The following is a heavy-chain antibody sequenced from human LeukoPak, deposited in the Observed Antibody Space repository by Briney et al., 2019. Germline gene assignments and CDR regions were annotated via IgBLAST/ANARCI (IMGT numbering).Heavy chain of an antibody. V-gene: IGHV3-23*01. D-gene: IGHD3-16*01. CDR2: ISGSGGST. CDR1: GFTFSSYA. J-gene: IGHJ6*02. Sequence: GGSLRLSCAASGFTFSSYAMSWVRQAPGKGLEWVSAISGSGGSTCYADSVKGRFTISRDNSKNTLYLQMNSLRAEDTAVYYCARDLRTGRAYYYYYGMDVWGQGTTVTVSS. CDR3: ARDLRTGRAYYYYYGMDV.